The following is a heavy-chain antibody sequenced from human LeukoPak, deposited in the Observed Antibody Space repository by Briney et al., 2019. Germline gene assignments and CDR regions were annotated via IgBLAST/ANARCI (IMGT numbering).Heavy chain of an antibody. D-gene: IGHD2-2*02. CDR1: GFTFNYYA. J-gene: IGHJ6*03. V-gene: IGHV3-23*01. Sequence: TGGSLRLSCAASGFTFNYYAMSWVRQAPGKGLEWVSAISGSGGNTYYADSVKGRFTISRDNSKDTLYLQMNSLRAEDTAVYYCAKGPDIVVVPAGIYYYYYMDVWGKGTTVTVSS. CDR3: AKGPDIVVVPAGIYYYYYMDV. CDR2: ISGSGGNT.